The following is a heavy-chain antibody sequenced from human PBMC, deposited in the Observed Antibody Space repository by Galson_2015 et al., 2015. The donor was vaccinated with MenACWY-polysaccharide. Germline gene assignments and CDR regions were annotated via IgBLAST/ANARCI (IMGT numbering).Heavy chain of an antibody. D-gene: IGHD2-15*01. CDR3: ARSHLYCSGGSCSDY. V-gene: IGHV3-48*01. Sequence: SLRLSCAASGFTFSSYRMNWVRQAPGKGLEWVSYISSSSSTIYYADSVKGRFTISRDNAKNSLYLQMNSLRAEDTAVYYCARSHLYCSGGSCSDYWGQGTLVTVSS. CDR1: GFTFSSYR. J-gene: IGHJ4*02. CDR2: ISSSSSTI.